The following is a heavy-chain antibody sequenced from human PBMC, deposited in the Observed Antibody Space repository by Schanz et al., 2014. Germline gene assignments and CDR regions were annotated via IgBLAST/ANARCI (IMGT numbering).Heavy chain of an antibody. D-gene: IGHD7-27*01. V-gene: IGHV3-7*01. CDR1: GFTFSSHW. J-gene: IGHJ3*01. Sequence: EVQLVESGGGLVQPGGSLRLSCAASGFTFSSHWMHWVRQDPGKGLVWVANIKHDGSVKDYVDSVEGRFTISRDNAKRSLFLQMNSLRVEDTAVYYCARELPGVVAFDFWGQGTMVTVSS. CDR2: IKHDGSVK. CDR3: ARELPGVVAFDF.